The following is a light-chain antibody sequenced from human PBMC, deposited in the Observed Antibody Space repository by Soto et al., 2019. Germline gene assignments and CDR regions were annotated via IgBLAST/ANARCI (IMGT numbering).Light chain of an antibody. CDR2: DNN. Sequence: QSVLTQPPSVSAAPGQKVTISCSGSSSNIGNNYVSWYQQLPGTAPKLLIYDNNKRPSGIPDRFSGSKSATSATLGITGLQTGDEADYYCGTWDSSLSAYVFGTGTKVTV. CDR3: GTWDSSLSAYV. J-gene: IGLJ1*01. V-gene: IGLV1-51*01. CDR1: SSNIGNNY.